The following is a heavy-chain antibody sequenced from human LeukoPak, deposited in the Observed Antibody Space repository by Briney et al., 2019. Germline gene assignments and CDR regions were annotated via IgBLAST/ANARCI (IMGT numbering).Heavy chain of an antibody. Sequence: ASVKVSCKASGYTFTSYAVHWVRQAPGQRPEWMGWIDAGSGNTGCSQEFQGRVTITRDTSASTAYMELSSLTSEDTAVYYRARRGVTTQYSFYAMAVWGQGTTVTVSS. CDR3: ARRGVTTQYSFYAMAV. D-gene: IGHD2-21*02. CDR2: IDAGSGNT. J-gene: IGHJ6*02. CDR1: GYTFTSYA. V-gene: IGHV1-3*01.